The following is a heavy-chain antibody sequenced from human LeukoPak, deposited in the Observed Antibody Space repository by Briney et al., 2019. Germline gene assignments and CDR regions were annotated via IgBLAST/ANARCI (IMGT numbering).Heavy chain of an antibody. Sequence: ASVKVSCKASGYSFAEYYIRWVRQAPGQGLEWMGRINPKSGGTDYVQNFQGRVIMTRDTSITTAYMELSSLRSDDTAVYYCAREVGATDNSFDYWGQGTLVTVSS. CDR2: INPKSGGT. CDR3: AREVGATDNSFDY. CDR1: GYSFAEYY. V-gene: IGHV1-2*06. D-gene: IGHD1-26*01. J-gene: IGHJ4*02.